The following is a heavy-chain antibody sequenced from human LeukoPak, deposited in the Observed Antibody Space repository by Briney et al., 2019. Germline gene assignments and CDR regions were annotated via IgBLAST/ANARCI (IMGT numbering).Heavy chain of an antibody. J-gene: IGHJ3*01. D-gene: IGHD3-9*01. V-gene: IGHV4-39*07. Sequence: SETLSLTCTVSGGSISSSSYYWGWIRQPPGKGLEWIGSIYYSGSTYYNPSLKSRVTISVDTSKNQFSLKLSSVTAADTAMYYCAGSYVRQQRRYFDWVQSKEDDAFDVWGQGTMVTVSS. CDR1: GGSISSSSYY. CDR3: AGSYVRQQRRYFDWVQSKEDDAFDV. CDR2: IYYSGST.